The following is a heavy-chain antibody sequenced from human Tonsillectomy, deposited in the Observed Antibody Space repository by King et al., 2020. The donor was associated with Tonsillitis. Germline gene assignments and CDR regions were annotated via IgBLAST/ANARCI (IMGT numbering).Heavy chain of an antibody. CDR2: INHSGST. V-gene: IGHV4-34*01. CDR3: ARGARPGPRRYSYYMDV. Sequence: VQLQQWGAGLLKPSETLSLTCAVYGGSFSGYYWSWIRQPPGKGLEWIGEINHSGSTNYNPSLKSRVTISVDTSKNQFSLKLSSVTAADTAVYYCARGARPGPRRYSYYMDVWGKGTTVTVSS. CDR1: GGSFSGYY. D-gene: IGHD5-18*01. J-gene: IGHJ6*03.